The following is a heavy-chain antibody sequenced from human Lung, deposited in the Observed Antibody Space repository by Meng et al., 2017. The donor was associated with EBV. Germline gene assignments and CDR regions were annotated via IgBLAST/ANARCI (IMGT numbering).Heavy chain of an antibody. V-gene: IGHV1-69*08. D-gene: IGHD3-22*01. J-gene: IGHJ4*02. Sequence: QGQRWQSGAEVTRPGSSVKVCCQASGGTFSSYTISWVRQAPGQGLELMGRIIPILGIANYAQKFQGRVTITADKSTSTAYMELSSLRSEDTAVYYCAREDSSGYSYYFDYWGQGTLVTVSS. CDR2: IIPILGIA. CDR1: GGTFSSYT. CDR3: AREDSSGYSYYFDY.